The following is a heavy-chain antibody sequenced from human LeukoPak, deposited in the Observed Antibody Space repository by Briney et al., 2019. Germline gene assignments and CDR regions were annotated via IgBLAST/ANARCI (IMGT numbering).Heavy chain of an antibody. Sequence: ASVKVSCKASGYTFTSYGISWVRQAPGQGLEWMGWISAYNGNTNYAQKLQGRVTMTTDTSTSTACMELSSLRSEDTAVYYCARVRYYDSSGYQRREGVYYYYYMDVWGKGTTVTVSS. D-gene: IGHD3-22*01. CDR3: ARVRYYDSSGYQRREGVYYYYYMDV. V-gene: IGHV1-18*01. CDR1: GYTFTSYG. J-gene: IGHJ6*03. CDR2: ISAYNGNT.